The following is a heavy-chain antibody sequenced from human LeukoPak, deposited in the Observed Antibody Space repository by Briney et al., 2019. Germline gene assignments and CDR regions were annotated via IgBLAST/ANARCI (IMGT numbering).Heavy chain of an antibody. J-gene: IGHJ4*02. Sequence: GGSLRLSCAASGFTFSSYAMSWVRQAPGKGLEWVSAISGSGGSTYYADSVKGQFTISRDNSKNTLYLQMNSLRAEDTAVYYCANCGYYYDSSGYLDYWGQGTLVTVSS. V-gene: IGHV3-23*01. CDR1: GFTFSSYA. CDR3: ANCGYYYDSSGYLDY. CDR2: ISGSGGST. D-gene: IGHD3-22*01.